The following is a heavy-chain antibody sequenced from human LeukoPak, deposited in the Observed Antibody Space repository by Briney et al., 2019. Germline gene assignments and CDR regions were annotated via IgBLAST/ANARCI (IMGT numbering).Heavy chain of an antibody. CDR2: IIPIFGTA. CDR3: ARGDGAVAKLCGMDV. V-gene: IGHV1-69*06. CDR1: GGTFSSYA. Sequence: SVKVSCKASGGTFSSYAISWVRQAPGQGLEWMGVIIPIFGTANYAQKFQGRVTITADKSPSTAYMELSSLRSEDTAVYYCARGDGAVAKLCGMDVWGKGTTVTVSS. J-gene: IGHJ6*04. D-gene: IGHD6-19*01.